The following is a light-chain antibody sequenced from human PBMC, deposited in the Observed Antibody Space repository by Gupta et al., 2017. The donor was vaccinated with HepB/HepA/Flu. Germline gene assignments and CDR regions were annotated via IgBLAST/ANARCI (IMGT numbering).Light chain of an antibody. Sequence: QSVLTQPPSGTAAPGQKVTISCSGSSSNIGKNYVSWYQQLPGKTPKLLIYENNKRPSGIPDRFSGSKSGTSDTLSINGLQTGDEAEYYCGTSDSTLRAYVFGGGTKLTVL. CDR3: GTSDSTLRAYV. J-gene: IGLJ2*01. V-gene: IGLV1-51*02. CDR2: ENN. CDR1: SSNIGKNY.